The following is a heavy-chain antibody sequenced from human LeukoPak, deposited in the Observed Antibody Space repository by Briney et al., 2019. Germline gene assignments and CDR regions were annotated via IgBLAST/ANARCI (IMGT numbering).Heavy chain of an antibody. CDR2: MNPNSGNT. J-gene: IGHJ5*02. D-gene: IGHD3-3*01. Sequence: ASVKVSCKASGYTFTSYDINWVRQATGQGLEWMGWMNPNSGNTGYAQKLQGRVTITRNTSISTAYMELSSLRSEDTAVYYCARGGTFTIFGVVRVLDPWGQGTLVTVSS. CDR1: GYTFTSYD. CDR3: ARGGTFTIFGVVRVLDP. V-gene: IGHV1-8*03.